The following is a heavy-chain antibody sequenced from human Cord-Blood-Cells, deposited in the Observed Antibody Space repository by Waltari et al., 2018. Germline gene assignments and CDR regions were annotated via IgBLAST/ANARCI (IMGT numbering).Heavy chain of an antibody. D-gene: IGHD3-10*01. CDR1: GYTFTGYY. J-gene: IGHJ3*02. CDR3: ARDRLLGGSGSYYAFDI. CDR2: INPNSGGA. Sequence: QVQLVQSGAEVKKPGASVKVSCKASGYTFTGYYMHWVRQAPGQGLEWMGWINPNSGGANYAQKFQGWVTMTRDTSISTAYMELSRLRSDDTAVYYCARDRLLGGSGSYYAFDIWGQGTMVTVSS. V-gene: IGHV1-2*04.